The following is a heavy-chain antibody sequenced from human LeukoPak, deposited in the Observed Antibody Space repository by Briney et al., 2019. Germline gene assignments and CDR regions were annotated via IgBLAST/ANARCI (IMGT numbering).Heavy chain of an antibody. CDR1: GFTSAAYW. J-gene: IGHJ5*02. CDR3: ARHTTLDP. CDR2: IKKDGSER. V-gene: IGHV3-7*01. D-gene: IGHD1-14*01. Sequence: RGSLRLSCPVSGFTSAAYWMSWVRQAPGKGLEWVANIKKDGSERRYVDSVKGRFTISRDNAKNSLSLQMNSPRPEDTAVYYCARHTTLDPSGQGDLCTVSS.